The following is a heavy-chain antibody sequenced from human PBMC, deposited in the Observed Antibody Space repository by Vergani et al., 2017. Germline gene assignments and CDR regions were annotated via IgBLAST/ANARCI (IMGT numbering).Heavy chain of an antibody. CDR1: GASFTSYH. CDR3: SRVNTEANGRRCCYYYMDV. Sequence: QVQLQQWGGGLLKPSETLSLTCVVNGASFTSYHWTWIRQSPGEGLEWVGDIDHTGRPDYNPSLKSRLTMSVDKSRNQFSLTLNSVSATDTAIYFCSRVNTEANGRRCCYYYMDVWGEGTAVTDS. V-gene: IGHV4-34*01. CDR2: IDHTGRP. J-gene: IGHJ6*03. D-gene: IGHD2-8*01.